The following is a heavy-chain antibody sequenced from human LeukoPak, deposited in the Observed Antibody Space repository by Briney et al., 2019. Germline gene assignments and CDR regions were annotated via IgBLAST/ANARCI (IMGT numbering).Heavy chain of an antibody. D-gene: IGHD6-19*01. CDR2: ISSSSSYI. CDR1: GYTFSSYS. CDR3: ARDPSGWENSFDY. J-gene: IGHJ4*02. V-gene: IGHV3-21*01. Sequence: PGGSLRLSCAASGYTFSSYSMNWVRQAPGKGLEWVSSISSSSSYIYYADSVKGRFTISRDNAKNSLYLQMNSLRAEDTAVYYCARDPSGWENSFDYWGQGTLVTVSS.